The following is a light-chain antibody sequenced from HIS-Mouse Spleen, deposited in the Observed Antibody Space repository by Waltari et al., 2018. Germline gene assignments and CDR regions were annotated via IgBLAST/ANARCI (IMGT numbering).Light chain of an antibody. CDR3: CSYAGSSTQV. CDR1: SSDVGRYNL. Sequence: QSALTQPASVSGSPGQSITISCTGTSSDVGRYNLVSWYQQHPGKAPKLMIYEGSKRPSGVSNRLSGSKSGNTASLTISGLQAEDEADYYCCSYAGSSTQVFGGGTKLTVL. CDR2: EGS. V-gene: IGLV2-23*01. J-gene: IGLJ2*01.